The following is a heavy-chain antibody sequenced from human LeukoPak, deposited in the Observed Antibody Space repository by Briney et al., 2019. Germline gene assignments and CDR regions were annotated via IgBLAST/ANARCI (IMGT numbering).Heavy chain of an antibody. CDR2: ISGSGGST. J-gene: IGHJ4*02. CDR3: AKVAGYSSSHFDY. V-gene: IGHV3-23*01. D-gene: IGHD6-13*01. Sequence: GGSLRLSCAASGFTFSSYAMSWVRQAPGKWLKWVSAISGSGGSTYYADSVKGRFTISRHNSKNTLYLQMNSLRAEDTAVYYCAKVAGYSSSHFDYWGQGTLVTVSS. CDR1: GFTFSSYA.